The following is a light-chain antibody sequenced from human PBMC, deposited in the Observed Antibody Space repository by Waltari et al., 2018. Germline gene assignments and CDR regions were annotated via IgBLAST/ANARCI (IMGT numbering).Light chain of an antibody. Sequence: DIQMTQSPSSVSASVGDRVTITCRASQAISSWLAWYQQKPGKAPKLLIYGASSLQSGVPARFSGSGFGTDFTLTISSLQPEDFATYYCLQYGRHWAFGPGTKVEI. J-gene: IGKJ1*01. CDR1: QAISSW. CDR2: GAS. V-gene: IGKV1-12*01. CDR3: LQYGRHWA.